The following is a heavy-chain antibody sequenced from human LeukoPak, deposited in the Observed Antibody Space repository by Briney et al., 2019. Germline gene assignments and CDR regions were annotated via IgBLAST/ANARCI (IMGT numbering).Heavy chain of an antibody. J-gene: IGHJ6*02. Sequence: TGGSLRLSCAASGFTSSSYSMNWVRQAPGKGLEWVSSISSSSSYIYYADSVKGRFTISRDNAKNSLYLQMNSLRAEDTAVYYCARGGRTTWHGMDVWGQGTTVTVSS. CDR2: ISSSSSYI. CDR3: ARGGRTTWHGMDV. CDR1: GFTSSSYS. D-gene: IGHD4-17*01. V-gene: IGHV3-21*01.